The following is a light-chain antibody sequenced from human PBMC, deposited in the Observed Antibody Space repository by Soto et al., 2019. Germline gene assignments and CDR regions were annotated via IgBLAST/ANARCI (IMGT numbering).Light chain of an antibody. J-gene: IGKJ2*01. CDR3: QQYGSSPPYT. V-gene: IGKV3-20*01. CDR1: QSIRSSY. Sequence: EIVLTQSPGTLSLSPGERATLSCRASQSIRSSYLAWYQQTPAQAPRLLIYGASRRATGISDRFSGSGSGTDFTLTITRLEPEDFAVYYCQQYGSSPPYTFGQGTKLEIK. CDR2: GAS.